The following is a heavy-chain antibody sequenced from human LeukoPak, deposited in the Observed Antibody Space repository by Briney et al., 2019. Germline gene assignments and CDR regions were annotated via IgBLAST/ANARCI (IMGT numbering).Heavy chain of an antibody. Sequence: PSETLSLTCTVSGGSIRSYYWSWIRQPPGKGLEWIGYIYYSGSTNYNPSLKSRVTISVDTSKNQFSLKLSSVTAADTAVYYCATYQLPSLGYYYYMDVWGKGTTVTVSS. CDR2: IYYSGST. J-gene: IGHJ6*03. V-gene: IGHV4-59*01. CDR1: GGSIRSYY. CDR3: ATYQLPSLGYYYYMDV. D-gene: IGHD2-2*01.